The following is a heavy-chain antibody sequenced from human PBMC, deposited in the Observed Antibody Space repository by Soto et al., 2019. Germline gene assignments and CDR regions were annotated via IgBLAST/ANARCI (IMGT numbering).Heavy chain of an antibody. CDR1: GGSFSGYY. CDR3: ARGKGYYDFWSGPPHYYYYYGMDV. J-gene: IGHJ6*02. Sequence: QVQLQQWGAGLLKPSETLSLTCAVYGGSFSGYYWSWIRQPPGKGLEWIGEINHSGSTNYNPSLKSRVTISVDTSKNQFSLKLSSVTAADTAVYYCARGKGYYDFWSGPPHYYYYYGMDVWGQGTTVTVSS. D-gene: IGHD3-3*01. CDR2: INHSGST. V-gene: IGHV4-34*01.